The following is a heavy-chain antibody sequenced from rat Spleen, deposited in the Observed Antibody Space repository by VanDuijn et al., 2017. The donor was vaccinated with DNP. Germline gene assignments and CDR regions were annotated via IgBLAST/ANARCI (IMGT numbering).Heavy chain of an antibody. CDR2: INSAGST. V-gene: IGHV3-3*01. Sequence: EVQLQESGPGLVKPSQSLSLTCSVTGYSITSGYGWNWIRKFPGNKLEWMGYINSAGSTNYNPPLKSQISITRDTSKNQFFLQLTSVTTEDTATYYCARSWHYSAPFDYWGQGVMVTVSS. D-gene: IGHD1-1*01. CDR3: ARSWHYSAPFDY. CDR1: GYSITSGYG. J-gene: IGHJ2*01.